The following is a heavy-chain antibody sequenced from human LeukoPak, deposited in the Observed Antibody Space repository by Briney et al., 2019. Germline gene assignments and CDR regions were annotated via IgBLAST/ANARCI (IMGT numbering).Heavy chain of an antibody. CDR1: GFTFSNAW. CDR3: TTDLY. V-gene: IGHV3-15*01. Sequence: GGSLRLSCAASGFTFSNAWMSWVRQAPGKGLEWVGRVKSKSNGETTDYAAPVKGRFTISRDDSKNTLYLQVNALKTEDTAVYYCTTDLYWGQGTLVTVSS. CDR2: VKSKSNGETT. J-gene: IGHJ4*02.